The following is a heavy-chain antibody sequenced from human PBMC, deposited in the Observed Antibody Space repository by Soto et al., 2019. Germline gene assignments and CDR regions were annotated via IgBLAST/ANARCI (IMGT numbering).Heavy chain of an antibody. D-gene: IGHD3-16*01. CDR2: IIHSGST. J-gene: IGHJ5*02. CDR1: GWSFSGYY. V-gene: IGHV4-34*01. Sequence: XETLSLTCAVYGWSFSGYYWSWIRQLPGKGLEWIGEIIHSGSTNYNPSLKSRVIISVDTSTNQISLKLSSVTAADTAVYYCARGAEYFGPRDYGASWGQGTLVTVSS. CDR3: ARGAEYFGPRDYGAS.